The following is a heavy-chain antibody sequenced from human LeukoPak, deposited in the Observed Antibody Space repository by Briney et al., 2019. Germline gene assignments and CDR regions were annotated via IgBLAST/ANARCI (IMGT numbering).Heavy chain of an antibody. CDR3: AKAESREQWLAGYY. J-gene: IGHJ4*02. D-gene: IGHD6-19*01. CDR2: ISYDGSNK. CDR1: GFTFSSYG. Sequence: GGSLRLSCAASGFTFSSYGMHWVRQAPGKGLEWVAWISYDGSNKYYADSVKGRFTIARDNSKSTLYPEMNSLRAEDTAVYYCAKAESREQWLAGYYWGEGTLVTVSS. V-gene: IGHV3-30*18.